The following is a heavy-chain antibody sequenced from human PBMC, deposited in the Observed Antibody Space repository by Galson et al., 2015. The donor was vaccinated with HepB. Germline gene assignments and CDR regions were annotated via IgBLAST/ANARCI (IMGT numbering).Heavy chain of an antibody. CDR2: IKSKTDGETT. D-gene: IGHD2-8*02. CDR1: GFPFNNAW. V-gene: IGHV3-15*01. CDR3: TTDVYYSTYWSWLDP. Sequence: SLRLSCAASGFPFNNAWMTWVRQAPGRGLEWVGRIKSKTDGETTDYAAPVKGRFTISREDSKNSLYLQMNSLKTEDTAVYYCTTDVYYSTYWSWLDPWGQGTLGNVSS. J-gene: IGHJ5*02.